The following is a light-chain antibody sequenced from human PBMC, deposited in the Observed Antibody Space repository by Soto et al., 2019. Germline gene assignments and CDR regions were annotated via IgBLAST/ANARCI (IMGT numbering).Light chain of an antibody. CDR1: SSNIGAGYD. V-gene: IGLV1-40*01. Sequence: QPVLTQPPSVSGAPGQRVTISCTGSSSNIGAGYDVHWYQQLPGTAPKLLIYGNSNRPSGVPDRFSGSKSGTSASLAITGLQAEDEADYYCQSYDSSLSERVFGGGTKL. CDR2: GNS. CDR3: QSYDSSLSERV. J-gene: IGLJ2*01.